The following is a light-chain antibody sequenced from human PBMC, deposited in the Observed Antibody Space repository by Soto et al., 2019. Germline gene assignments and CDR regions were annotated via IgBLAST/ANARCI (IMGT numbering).Light chain of an antibody. CDR1: QSVSSSTY. J-gene: IGKJ5*01. CDR3: QQYGSSPIT. V-gene: IGKV3-20*01. CDR2: DAS. Sequence: EIASTQSPGTLALSPGERATLSCRAIQSVSSSTYLAWYQQKPGQAPRLLIYDASSRATGIPDRFSGSGSGKDFTLTISRLEPEDFAVDFCQQYGSSPITFGQGTRLEIK.